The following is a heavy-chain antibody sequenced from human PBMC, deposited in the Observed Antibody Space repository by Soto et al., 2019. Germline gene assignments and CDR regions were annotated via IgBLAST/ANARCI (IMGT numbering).Heavy chain of an antibody. Sequence: PGGSLRLSCAASGFTFSSYAMSWVRQAPGKGLEWVSALSGSGGSTYYADSVKGRFTISRDNSKNTLYLQMNSLRAEDTAVYYCAKDSARIQLWTTPDYWGQGTLVTVSS. CDR1: GFTFSSYA. V-gene: IGHV3-23*01. D-gene: IGHD5-18*01. CDR2: LSGSGGST. CDR3: AKDSARIQLWTTPDY. J-gene: IGHJ4*02.